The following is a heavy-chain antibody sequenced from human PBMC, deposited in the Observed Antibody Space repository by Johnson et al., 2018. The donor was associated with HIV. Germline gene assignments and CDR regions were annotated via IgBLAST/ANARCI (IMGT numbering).Heavy chain of an antibody. CDR2: IYSGGTT. D-gene: IGHD3-22*01. CDR1: GFTVNSNY. Sequence: VQLVESGGGLVQPGGSLRLSCAASGFTVNSNYINWVRQAPGKGLECVSGIYSGGTTYYADSVRGRFTISRDNSKNTLYLQMNSLRAEDTAVYFCARDRRYYDSSGYYHDAFDIWGQGTMVTVSS. J-gene: IGHJ3*02. CDR3: ARDRRYYDSSGYYHDAFDI. V-gene: IGHV3-66*01.